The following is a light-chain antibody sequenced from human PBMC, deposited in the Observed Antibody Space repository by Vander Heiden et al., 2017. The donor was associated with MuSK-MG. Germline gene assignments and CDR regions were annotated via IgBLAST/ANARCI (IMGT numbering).Light chain of an antibody. Sequence: QAVLTQPSSLSASPGASASLTCTLRSGINVGTYSIYWYQQKPGSPPQYLLRYKSDSDKHQGSGVPSRFSGSKDASANAGILLISGLQSDDEADYYCLIWHSNAWVFGGGTKLTVL. CDR3: LIWHSNAWV. CDR1: SGINVGTYS. CDR2: YKSDSDK. V-gene: IGLV5-45*02. J-gene: IGLJ3*02.